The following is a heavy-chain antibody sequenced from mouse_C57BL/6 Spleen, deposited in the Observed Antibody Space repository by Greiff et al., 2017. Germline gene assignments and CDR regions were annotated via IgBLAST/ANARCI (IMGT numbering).Heavy chain of an antibody. J-gene: IGHJ4*01. V-gene: IGHV1-26*01. CDR2: INPNNGGT. CDR3: ANYDYSYAMDY. D-gene: IGHD2-4*01. CDR1: GYTFTDYY. Sequence: SGYTFTDYYMNWVKQSHGKSLEWIGDINPNNGGTSYNQKFKGKATLTVDKSSSTAYMELRSLTSEDSAVYYCANYDYSYAMDYWGQGTSVTVSS.